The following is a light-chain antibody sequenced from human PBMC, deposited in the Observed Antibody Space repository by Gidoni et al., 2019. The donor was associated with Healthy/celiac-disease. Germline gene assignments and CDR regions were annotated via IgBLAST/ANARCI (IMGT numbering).Light chain of an antibody. CDR2: YDD. J-gene: IGLJ2*01. CDR1: SSNIGNNA. CDR3: AAWDDSLNGVV. Sequence: SVLTQPPSVSEPPGQRVTISCSGSSSNIGNNAVNWYQQLPGKAPKLLIYYDDLLPSGVSGRFSGSKSGTSASLAISGLQSEDEADYYCAAWDDSLNGVVFGGGTKLTVL. V-gene: IGLV1-36*01.